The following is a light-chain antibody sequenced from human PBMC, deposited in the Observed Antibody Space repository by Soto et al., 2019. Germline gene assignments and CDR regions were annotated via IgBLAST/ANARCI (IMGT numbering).Light chain of an antibody. V-gene: IGLV2-14*03. CDR1: HNDIGTYDY. CDR3: SSFTSNRIDV. J-gene: IGLJ1*01. Sequence: QSALTQPTSVSGSPGQSITISCTGNHNDIGTYDYVSWYQQHPGRAPRLLIHGVTTRPSGISDRFSASKSGLTASLTISRLQPEDEADYYCSSFTSNRIDVFGPGTKVTVL. CDR2: GVT.